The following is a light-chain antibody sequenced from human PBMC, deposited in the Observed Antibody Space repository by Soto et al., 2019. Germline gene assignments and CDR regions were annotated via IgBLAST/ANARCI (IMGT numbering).Light chain of an antibody. CDR3: ETWDINTQAV. Sequence: QAVVTQSSSASASLGSSVKLTCTLSSGHSSYIIAWHQQQPGKAPRYLMKLEGSGSYNKGSGVPDRFSGSSSGADRYLTISNLQFEDEADYYCETWDINTQAVFGGGTQLTVL. V-gene: IGLV4-60*02. J-gene: IGLJ7*01. CDR2: LEGSGSY. CDR1: SGHSSYI.